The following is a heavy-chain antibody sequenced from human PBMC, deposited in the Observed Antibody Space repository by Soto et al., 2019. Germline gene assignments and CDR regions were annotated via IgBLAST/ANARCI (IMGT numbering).Heavy chain of an antibody. V-gene: IGHV3-23*01. Sequence: PGGSLRLSCAASGFTFSSYAMNWVRQAPGKGLEWVSVISGSGDSTYYADSVKGRFTISRDNSKNTLYLQMNSLRTEDTAVYYCAKTYYYDSSGPHAFDIWGQGTMVTVSS. CDR2: ISGSGDST. CDR1: GFTFSSYA. D-gene: IGHD3-22*01. CDR3: AKTYYYDSSGPHAFDI. J-gene: IGHJ3*02.